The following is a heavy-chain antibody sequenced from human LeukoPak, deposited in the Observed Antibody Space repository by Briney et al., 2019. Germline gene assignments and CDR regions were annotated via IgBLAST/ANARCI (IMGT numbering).Heavy chain of an antibody. Sequence: PSETLSLTCTVSAGSISSYYWSWIRQPAGKGLEWLGRIYTSGSTNYNPSLKSRVTVSVDTSKNQFSLKLSSVTAADTAVYYCAVCSVTGRAFDIWGQGTMVTVSS. CDR3: AVCSVTGRAFDI. D-gene: IGHD3-10*02. CDR2: IYTSGST. CDR1: AGSISSYY. V-gene: IGHV4-4*07. J-gene: IGHJ3*02.